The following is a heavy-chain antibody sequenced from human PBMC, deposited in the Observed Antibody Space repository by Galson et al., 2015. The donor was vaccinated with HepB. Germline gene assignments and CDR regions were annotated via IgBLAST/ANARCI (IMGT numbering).Heavy chain of an antibody. CDR3: ARDRDYRLDY. V-gene: IGHV1-18*04. CDR1: GYTFTTNG. CDR2: ISAHSGDT. J-gene: IGHJ4*02. Sequence: SVKVSCKASGYTFTTNGISWVRQAPGQGLEWMGWISAHSGDTKYAQKLQGGVTMTRDTSTSTVYVELRSLRSDDTAAYYCARDRDYRLDYWGQGTLVTVSS. D-gene: IGHD4/OR15-4a*01.